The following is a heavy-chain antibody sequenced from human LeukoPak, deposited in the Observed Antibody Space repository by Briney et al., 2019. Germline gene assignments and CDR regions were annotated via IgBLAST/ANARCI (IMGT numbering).Heavy chain of an antibody. Sequence: SVKVSCKASGGTFSSYAISWVRQAPGQGLEWMGRIIPILGIANYAQKFQGRVTITADKSTSTAYMELSSLRSEDTAVYYCAPGVWGRRDGYAFAFDIWGQGTMVTVSS. CDR2: IIPILGIA. D-gene: IGHD5-24*01. V-gene: IGHV1-69*04. J-gene: IGHJ3*02. CDR1: GGTFSSYA. CDR3: APGVWGRRDGYAFAFDI.